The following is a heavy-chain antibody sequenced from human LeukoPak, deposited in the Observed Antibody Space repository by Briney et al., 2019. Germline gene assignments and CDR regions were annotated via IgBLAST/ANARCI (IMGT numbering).Heavy chain of an antibody. CDR1: GGSISSYY. J-gene: IGHJ4*02. D-gene: IGHD3-22*01. Sequence: ASETLSLTCTVSGGSISSYYWSWIRQPPGKGLEWIGYIYYSGSTNYNPSLKSRVTISVDTSKNQFSLKLSSVTAADTAVYYCARDTYDSSGYYAPFDYWGQGTLVTVSS. CDR2: IYYSGST. V-gene: IGHV4-59*01. CDR3: ARDTYDSSGYYAPFDY.